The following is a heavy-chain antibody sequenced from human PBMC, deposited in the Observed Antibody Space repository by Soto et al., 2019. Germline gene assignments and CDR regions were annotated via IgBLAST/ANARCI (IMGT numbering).Heavy chain of an antibody. D-gene: IGHD3-10*01. CDR2: VWHDGSRK. Sequence: QVQLVESGGGVVQPGRSLRLSCATSGFTYGHFGMHWARQAPGKGLEWVAVVWHDGSRKLYADSVKGRFTISRDDSEKTLDLQMNSLRVEDTAVSYCARDAYGTDGQGGAFDIWGQGTVVIVSS. V-gene: IGHV3-33*01. CDR1: GFTYGHFG. CDR3: ARDAYGTDGQGGAFDI. J-gene: IGHJ3*02.